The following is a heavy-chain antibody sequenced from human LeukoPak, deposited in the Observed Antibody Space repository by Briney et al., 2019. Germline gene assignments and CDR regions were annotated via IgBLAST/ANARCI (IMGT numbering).Heavy chain of an antibody. J-gene: IGHJ4*02. V-gene: IGHV4-34*01. D-gene: IGHD5-18*01. CDR1: GGSFSGYY. CDR3: ARELRWYSYGSYFDY. Sequence: SETLSLTCAVYGGSFSGYYWRWIRQPPGKGLEWIGEINHSGSTNYNPSLKSRVTISVDTSKNQFSLKLSSVTAADTAVYYCARELRWYSYGSYFDYWGQGTLVTVSS. CDR2: INHSGST.